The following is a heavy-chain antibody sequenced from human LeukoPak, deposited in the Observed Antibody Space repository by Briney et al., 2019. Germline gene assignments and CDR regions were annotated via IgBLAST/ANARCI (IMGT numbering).Heavy chain of an antibody. CDR3: SRASRIFGDRAY. V-gene: IGHV4-39*07. CDR1: GGSISVTPYY. CDR2: ICYSGSN. J-gene: IGHJ4*02. Sequence: SETLSLTCAISGGSISVTPYYWGWIRQPPGKGLEWIGSICYSGSNYYNPSLKSRLTISVDTSKNQFSLKLTSVTAADTAVYYCSRASRIFGDRAYWGRGTRDRLL. D-gene: IGHD3-3*02.